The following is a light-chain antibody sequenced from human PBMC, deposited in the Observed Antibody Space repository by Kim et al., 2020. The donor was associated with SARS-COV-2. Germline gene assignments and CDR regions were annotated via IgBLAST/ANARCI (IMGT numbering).Light chain of an antibody. J-gene: IGLJ2*01. CDR2: SNN. CDR1: SSNIGSNY. Sequence: ELTQPPSASGTPGQRVTISCSESSSNIGSNYVYWYQQLPGTAPKLLIYSNNQRPSGVADRFSGSKSGTSSSLAISGLRSEDEADYYCAAWDDSLSGVLFGGGTQLTVL. CDR3: AAWDDSLSGVL. V-gene: IGLV1-47*02.